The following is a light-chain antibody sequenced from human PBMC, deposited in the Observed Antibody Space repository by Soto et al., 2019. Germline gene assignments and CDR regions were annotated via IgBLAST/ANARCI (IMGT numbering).Light chain of an antibody. V-gene: IGLV1-40*01. J-gene: IGLJ1*01. CDR1: SSNIGADYD. CDR2: SNI. Sequence: QSVLTQPPSVSGAPGQRVTFSCIGSSSNIGADYDVHWYQQLPGTAPKLHIYSNINRPSGVPDRFSGSKSGASAALAITGLQADDEADYYGKSYDSSLVFGFGTGTKLTVL. CDR3: KSYDSSLVFG.